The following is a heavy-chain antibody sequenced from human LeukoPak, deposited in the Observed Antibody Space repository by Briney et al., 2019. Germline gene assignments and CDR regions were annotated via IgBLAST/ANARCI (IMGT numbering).Heavy chain of an antibody. J-gene: IGHJ4*02. CDR1: GFTFSSYW. CDR2: INGDGSST. CDR3: ARDLIPGELGMFGGY. Sequence: GGSLRLSCAASGFTFSSYWMHWVRQAPGKGLVWVSRINGDGSSTSYADSVKGRFTISRDNAKNTLYLQMNSLRAEDTAVYYCARDLIPGELGMFGGYWGQGTLVTVSS. V-gene: IGHV3-74*01. D-gene: IGHD3-16*01.